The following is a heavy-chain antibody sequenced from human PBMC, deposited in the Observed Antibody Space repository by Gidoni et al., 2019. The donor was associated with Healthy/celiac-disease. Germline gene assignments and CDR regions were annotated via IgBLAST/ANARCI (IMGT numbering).Heavy chain of an antibody. Sequence: QVQLQESGPGLVKPSETLSLTCTVSGGPIRSYSWRWIRPPPGKGLEWIGDIYYSGSPNYNPPLKSRVTISVDTSKNQFSLKLSSVTAADTAVYYCAREGVGSGSYFWEAYKNPDYYYYYGMDVWGQGTTVTVSS. V-gene: IGHV4-59*01. J-gene: IGHJ6*02. CDR2: IYYSGSP. D-gene: IGHD3-10*01. CDR1: GGPIRSYS. CDR3: AREGVGSGSYFWEAYKNPDYYYYYGMDV.